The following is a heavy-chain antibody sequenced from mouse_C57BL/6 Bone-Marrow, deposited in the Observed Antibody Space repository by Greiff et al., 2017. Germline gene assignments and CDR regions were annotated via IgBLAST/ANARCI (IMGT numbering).Heavy chain of an antibody. D-gene: IGHD1-1*01. CDR2: ITPYNGGT. CDR3: ARSYYGLDY. CDR1: GYTFTDYY. J-gene: IGHJ2*01. Sequence: EVKLVESGPVLVKPGASVKMSCKASGYTFTDYYMNWVKQSHGKSLEWLGVITPYNGGTSYNQQFKGKATLPVDKSSSTAYMELNSLTSEDSAVSYCARSYYGLDYWGQGTTLTVSS. V-gene: IGHV1-19*01.